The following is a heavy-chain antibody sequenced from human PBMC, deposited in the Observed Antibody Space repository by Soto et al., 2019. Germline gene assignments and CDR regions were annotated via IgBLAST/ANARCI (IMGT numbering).Heavy chain of an antibody. CDR1: GFTCSSYA. CDR3: AKDGGYFFDY. J-gene: IGHJ4*02. CDR2: ISGSGGST. V-gene: IGHV3-23*01. Sequence: GGSLSLSGAASGFTCSSYARSWVRQAPGKGLEWVSAISGSGGSTYYADSVKGRFTISRDNSKNTLYLQMTSLRAEDTAVYYCAKDGGYFFDYWGQGTLVTVSS. D-gene: IGHD2-15*01.